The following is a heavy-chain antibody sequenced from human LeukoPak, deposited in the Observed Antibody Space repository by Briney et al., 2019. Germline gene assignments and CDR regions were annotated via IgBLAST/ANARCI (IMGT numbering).Heavy chain of an antibody. CDR3: ARHHYCGGDCYIFDY. CDR1: GFTFSDYY. CDR2: ISSSGSTI. Sequence: GGSLRLSCAASGFTFSDYYMSWIRQAPGKGLEWVSYISSSGSTIYYADSVKGRFTISRDNAKNSLYLQMNSLRAEDTAVYYCARHHYCGGDCYIFDYWGQGTLVTVPS. J-gene: IGHJ4*02. V-gene: IGHV3-11*04. D-gene: IGHD2-21*01.